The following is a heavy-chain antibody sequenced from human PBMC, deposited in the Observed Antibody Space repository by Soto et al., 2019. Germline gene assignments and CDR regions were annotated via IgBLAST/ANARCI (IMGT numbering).Heavy chain of an antibody. D-gene: IGHD2-15*01. J-gene: IGHJ4*02. Sequence: QVQLVQSGAEVKKPGSSVKVSCKASGGTFSSYAISWVRQAPGQGLEWMGGAFLIFVTANYAQKFKGRVTITADESTSTAYMELSSLRSEDTAVYYCASLNLGYCSGGSCYSEEAYFDYWGQGTLVTVSS. CDR3: ASLNLGYCSGGSCYSEEAYFDY. CDR2: AFLIFVTA. V-gene: IGHV1-69*01. CDR1: GGTFSSYA.